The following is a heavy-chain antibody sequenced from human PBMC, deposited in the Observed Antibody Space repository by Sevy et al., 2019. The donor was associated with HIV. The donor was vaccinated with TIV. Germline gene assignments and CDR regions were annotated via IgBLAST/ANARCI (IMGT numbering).Heavy chain of an antibody. V-gene: IGHV4-38-2*01. CDR2: VYHSGTA. CDR3: AGENAWGRGYF. D-gene: IGHD1-26*01. J-gene: IGHJ4*02. Sequence: SETLSLTCAVSGYSITSGFLWGWIRQPPGKGLEWIGSVYHSGTAYNNPSVNSLVIVSVDTSKNQFSLRLSSVTAADTAMYYCAGENAWGRGYFWGQRTLVTVSS. CDR1: GYSITSGFL.